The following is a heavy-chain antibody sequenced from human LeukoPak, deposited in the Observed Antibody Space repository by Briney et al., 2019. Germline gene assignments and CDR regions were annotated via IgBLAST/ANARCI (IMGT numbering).Heavy chain of an antibody. CDR2: ISSDGSGT. Sequence: GGSLRLSCAASGFTFSNYWMHWVRQAPGKGLVWVSRISSDGSGTNYADSVKGRFTISRDSAKNILYLQMNSLRVEDTAVYYCTRDLGGATWGEWNYWGQGTLVTVSS. CDR3: TRDLGGATWGEWNY. J-gene: IGHJ4*02. V-gene: IGHV3-74*01. D-gene: IGHD1-26*01. CDR1: GFTFSNYW.